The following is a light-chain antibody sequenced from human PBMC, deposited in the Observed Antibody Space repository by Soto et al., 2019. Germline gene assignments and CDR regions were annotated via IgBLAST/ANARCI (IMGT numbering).Light chain of an antibody. V-gene: IGLV2-23*01. Sequence: QCALTQPASVSGSPGQSTTISCTGTSSDVGSYNLVSWYQQHPGKAPKLMIYEGSKRPSGVSNRFSGSKSGNTASLTISGLQAEDEADYYCCSYAGSSTPVVLGGGTKLTVL. J-gene: IGLJ2*01. CDR2: EGS. CDR1: SSDVGSYNL. CDR3: CSYAGSSTPVV.